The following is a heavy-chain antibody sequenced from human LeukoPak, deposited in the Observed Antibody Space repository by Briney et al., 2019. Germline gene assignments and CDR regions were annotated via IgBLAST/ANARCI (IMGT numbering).Heavy chain of an antibody. J-gene: IGHJ4*02. Sequence: GGSLRLSCAASGFTFSSHAMSWVRQAPGKGLEWVSAISGSGAGTYHADSVKGRFTISRDNSKNTLYLQMNSLRAEDTALYYCAKEWDKGCSSTSCPSDYWGQGTLVTVSS. D-gene: IGHD2-2*01. V-gene: IGHV3-23*01. CDR1: GFTFSSHA. CDR3: AKEWDKGCSSTSCPSDY. CDR2: ISGSGAGT.